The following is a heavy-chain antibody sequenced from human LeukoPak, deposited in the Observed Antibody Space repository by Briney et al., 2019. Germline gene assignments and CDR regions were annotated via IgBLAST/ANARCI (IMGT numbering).Heavy chain of an antibody. CDR3: ARGGWNKFDY. V-gene: IGHV4-59*01. Sequence: RASETLSLTCTVSGGSIRSYYWSWIRQPPGKGLEWIGYIYYSGSTNYNPSLKSRVTISVDTSKNQFSLKLSSVTAADTAVYYCARGGWNKFDYWGQGTLVTVSS. D-gene: IGHD3-22*01. J-gene: IGHJ4*02. CDR2: IYYSGST. CDR1: GGSIRSYY.